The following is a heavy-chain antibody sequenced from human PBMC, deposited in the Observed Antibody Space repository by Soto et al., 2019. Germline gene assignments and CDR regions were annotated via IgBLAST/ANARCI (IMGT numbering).Heavy chain of an antibody. J-gene: IGHJ4*02. CDR1: GFTFNNYA. V-gene: IGHV3-23*01. CDR3: AKGAYDSHRSSTDF. Sequence: LRLSCAASGFTFNNYAMFWFRRAPGEGLQWVSTLSGASGSPYYADSVKGRFTVSRDSSKNTLYLQMDTLRAEDTAVYYCAKGAYDSHRSSTDFWGQGTLVTVSS. D-gene: IGHD3-22*01. CDR2: LSGASGSP.